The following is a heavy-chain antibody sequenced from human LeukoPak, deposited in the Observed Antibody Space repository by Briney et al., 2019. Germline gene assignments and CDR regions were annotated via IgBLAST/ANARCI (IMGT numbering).Heavy chain of an antibody. V-gene: IGHV3-7*01. J-gene: IGHJ4*02. CDR3: ARGSYYYGSGIAG. CDR1: GFTFSYYW. CDR2: IKEDGSEK. Sequence: PGGSLRLSCGASGFTFSYYWMSWVRQAPGKGLEWVANIKEDGSEKYYVDSVKGRFTISRDNAKNSLYLQMNSLRAEDTAVYYCARGSYYYGSGIAGWGQGTLVTVSS. D-gene: IGHD3-10*01.